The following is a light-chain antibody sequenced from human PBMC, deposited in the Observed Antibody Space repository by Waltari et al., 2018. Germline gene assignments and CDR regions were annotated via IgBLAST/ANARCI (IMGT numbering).Light chain of an antibody. J-gene: IGLJ1*01. CDR2: EVN. CDR1: SSDVGGYDY. Sequence: QSALTQPPSASGSPGQSVTISCTGTSSDVGGYDYDSWYQQHPGKAPKLIIYEVNKRPSGVPDRFSGSKSGNTASLTVSGLQAEDEADYYCSSYTSSNNCVFGTGTKVTVL. V-gene: IGLV2-8*01. CDR3: SSYTSSNNCV.